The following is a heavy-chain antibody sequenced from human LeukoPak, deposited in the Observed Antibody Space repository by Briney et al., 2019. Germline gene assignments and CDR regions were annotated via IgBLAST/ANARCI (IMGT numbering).Heavy chain of an antibody. Sequence: SGTLSLTCTVSGGSISSSNWWSWVRQPPGKGLEWIGEIYHSGGTNYNPSLKSRVTISLDKSKNQFSLRLSSVTAADTAVYYCARTGDVEMATDWGQGTLVTVSS. V-gene: IGHV4-4*02. CDR1: GGSISSSNW. D-gene: IGHD5-24*01. CDR2: IYHSGGT. J-gene: IGHJ4*02. CDR3: ARTGDVEMATD.